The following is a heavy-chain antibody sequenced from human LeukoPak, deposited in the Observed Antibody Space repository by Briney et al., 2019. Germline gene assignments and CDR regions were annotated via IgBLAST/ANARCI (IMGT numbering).Heavy chain of an antibody. CDR3: ARDLDWRSAYDSSGYRIDDAFDI. CDR1: GFTFSDYY. D-gene: IGHD3-22*01. CDR2: ISSSGSAI. Sequence: GGSLRLSCAASGFTFSDYYMSWIRQAPGKGLEWVSYISSSGSAIYYADSVKGRFTISRDNAKNSLYLQMNSLRAEDTAVYYCARDLDWRSAYDSSGYRIDDAFDIWGQGTMVTVSS. J-gene: IGHJ3*02. V-gene: IGHV3-11*01.